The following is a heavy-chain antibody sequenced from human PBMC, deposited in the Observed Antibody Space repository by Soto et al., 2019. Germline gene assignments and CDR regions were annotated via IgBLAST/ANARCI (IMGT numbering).Heavy chain of an antibody. D-gene: IGHD4-17*01. V-gene: IGHV4-30-2*01. CDR2: IYHTGYT. CDR1: RGSIPSAAYS. Sequence: TRFLNCAIHRGSIPSAAYSWSWIRQPPGKGLEWIGHIYHTGYTYYNPSLKSRVIISVDTSKNQFSLKLTSVTAADTAVYYCARDLDYGGSLDIWGQGTRVT. J-gene: IGHJ3*02. CDR3: ARDLDYGGSLDI.